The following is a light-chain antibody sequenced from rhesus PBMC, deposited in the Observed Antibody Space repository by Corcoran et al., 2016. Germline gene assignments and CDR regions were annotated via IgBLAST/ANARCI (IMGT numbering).Light chain of an antibody. CDR1: KRVGSY. CDR3: QQSSNLWT. V-gene: IGKV3-24*04. J-gene: IGKJ1*01. Sequence: ETVVTQSPATLSLSQGERDTLSGRASKRVGSYLAWYQQKPGQAPRLLMYGASSRATGIPDRFSGSGSGTDFPLTISSLEPEDVVVYYCQQSSNLWTFGQGTKVEIE. CDR2: GAS.